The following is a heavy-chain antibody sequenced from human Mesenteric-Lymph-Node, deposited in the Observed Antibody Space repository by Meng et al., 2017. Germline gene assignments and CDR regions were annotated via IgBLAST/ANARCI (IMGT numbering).Heavy chain of an antibody. D-gene: IGHD6-13*01. V-gene: IGHV3-7*04. CDR3: ARVAAAGTPPYYYYYGMDV. CDR2: IKQDGSEK. J-gene: IGHJ6*02. Sequence: GGSLRLSCVGSRFTLSSFSMSWVRQAPGKGLEWVANIKQDGSEKYYVDSVKGRFTISRDNAKNSLYLQMNSLRAEDTAVYYCARVAAAGTPPYYYYYGMDVWGQGTTVTVSS. CDR1: RFTLSSFS.